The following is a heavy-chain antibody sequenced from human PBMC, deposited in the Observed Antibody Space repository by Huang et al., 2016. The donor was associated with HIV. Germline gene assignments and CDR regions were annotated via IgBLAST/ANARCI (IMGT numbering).Heavy chain of an antibody. Sequence: EVQLVESGGGLVQPGESLRLTCAASGIPVSDNYMSWVRQAQGKGLGWVSVLYSGCNTYYADSVKGRFTISRDNSKNTLYLQMNSLRAEDTAIYYCASQVTAILVFDHWGRGAQVTVSS. CDR2: LYSGCNT. CDR3: ASQVTAILVFDH. V-gene: IGHV3-53*01. J-gene: IGHJ4*02. D-gene: IGHD2-21*02. CDR1: GIPVSDNY.